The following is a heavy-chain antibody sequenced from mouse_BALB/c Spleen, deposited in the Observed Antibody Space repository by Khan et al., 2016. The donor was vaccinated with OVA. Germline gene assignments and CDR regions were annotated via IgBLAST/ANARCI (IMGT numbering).Heavy chain of an antibody. CDR2: IDPENGES. J-gene: IGHJ3*01. CDR3: ARSGYFAWFGY. V-gene: IGHV14-1*02. CDR1: GFNIKDYY. Sequence: VRLQQSGAELVRPGALVKLSCKASGFNIKDYYIHWVKQRAEQGLEWIGWIDPENGESIYDPKFQGKANITSDTSSNTAYLPLSTLTSEDTAVYYCARSGYFAWFGYWGQGTLVTVSA.